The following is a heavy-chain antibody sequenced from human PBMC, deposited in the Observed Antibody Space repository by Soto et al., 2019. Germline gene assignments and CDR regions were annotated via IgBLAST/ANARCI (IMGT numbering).Heavy chain of an antibody. CDR1: GGYISSYY. Sequence: QVQLHESGPGLVKPSETLSLTGTVSGGYISSYYWSWLRQPPGTGLEWIGYIYYRGSTNYNPSLKSRVTISVDKSKNQFSLKLNSMPAADTAVYYCARNNYGSGSTYAAYWVQGTMVTVS. V-gene: IGHV4-59*08. D-gene: IGHD3-10*01. CDR3: ARNNYGSGSTYAAY. CDR2: IYYRGST. J-gene: IGHJ4*02.